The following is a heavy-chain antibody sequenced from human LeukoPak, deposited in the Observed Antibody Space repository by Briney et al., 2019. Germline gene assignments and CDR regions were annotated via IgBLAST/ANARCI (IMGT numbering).Heavy chain of an antibody. CDR2: IYYSGST. V-gene: IGHV4-59*01. CDR3: ARAVGMVAYSSWAERALDY. Sequence: PSETLSLTCTVSGGSISSYYWSWIRQPPGKGLEWIGYIYYSGSTNYNPSLKSRVTISVDTSKNQFSLKLSSVTAADTAVYYCARAVGMVAYSSWAERALDYWGQGTLVTVSS. D-gene: IGHD6-13*01. J-gene: IGHJ4*02. CDR1: GGSISSYY.